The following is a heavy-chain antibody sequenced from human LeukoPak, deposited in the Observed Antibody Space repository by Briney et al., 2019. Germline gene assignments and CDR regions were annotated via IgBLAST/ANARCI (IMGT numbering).Heavy chain of an antibody. CDR3: ARVRYRLAETYIDY. J-gene: IGHJ4*02. V-gene: IGHV1-2*02. D-gene: IGHD3-16*01. CDR1: GYTFTGYY. CDR2: INPNSGDT. Sequence: ASVTVSCKASGYTFTGYYMHWVRQAPGQGLEWMGWINPNSGDTNYAQKFRGRVTMTRHTSISTAYMELSRLRSDDTAVYYCARVRYRLAETYIDYWGQGTLVTVPS.